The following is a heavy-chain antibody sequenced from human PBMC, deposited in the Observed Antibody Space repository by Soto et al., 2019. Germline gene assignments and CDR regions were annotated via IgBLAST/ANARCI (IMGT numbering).Heavy chain of an antibody. CDR2: ISVSAGST. CDR3: ANLRSRDQSQIN. CDR1: PITLSRNA. D-gene: IGHD2-2*01. Sequence: RLPCSVSPITLSRNAMSCVFQAPGKRLAWFSAISVSAGSTYCADAGKGRFTISRDKSNKSLHLQMNRLRAEHTAVYYCANLRSRDQSQINWDQVTLVAVST. V-gene: IGHV3-23*01. J-gene: IGHJ4*02.